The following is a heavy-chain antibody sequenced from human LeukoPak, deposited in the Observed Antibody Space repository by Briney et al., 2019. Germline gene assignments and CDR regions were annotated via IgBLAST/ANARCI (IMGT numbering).Heavy chain of an antibody. J-gene: IGHJ3*02. CDR3: ARRPTVVTPWGALDI. Sequence: GESLKISCKASGYSFTSYWIGWVRQMPGKGLEWMGIIYPSDSDTRYSPSFQGQVTISADKSISTAYLQWSSLKASDTAMYYCARRPTVVTPWGALDIWGQGTMLTVSS. CDR2: IYPSDSDT. D-gene: IGHD4-23*01. CDR1: GYSFTSYW. V-gene: IGHV5-51*01.